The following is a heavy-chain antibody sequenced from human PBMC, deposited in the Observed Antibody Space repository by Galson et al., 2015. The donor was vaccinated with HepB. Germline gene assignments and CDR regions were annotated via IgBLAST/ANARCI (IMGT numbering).Heavy chain of an antibody. CDR1: GFTFSGHW. Sequence: SLRLSCAASGFTFSGHWMHWVCQAPGKGLIWVSRINSDGSSSSYADYVKGRFTSSRDDADNTVYLQMNSLRAEDAAVYYCVTGGSQYCTGVSCYPGDYWGQGTLVTVSS. D-gene: IGHD2-15*01. V-gene: IGHV3-74*01. J-gene: IGHJ4*02. CDR2: INSDGSSS. CDR3: VTGGSQYCTGVSCYPGDY.